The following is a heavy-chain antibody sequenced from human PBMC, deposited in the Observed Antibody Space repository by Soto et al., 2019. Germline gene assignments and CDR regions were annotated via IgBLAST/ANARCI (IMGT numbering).Heavy chain of an antibody. V-gene: IGHV3-48*03. D-gene: IGHD2-21*01. Sequence: LSLTCTVSGGSISSYYCSWFRQPPGKGLEWASTISTTGETIYYADSVRDRFTISRDNAKNSFFFQMNSLRAEDTALYPCARGPISNDHYFDFWGQGAQVTVSS. CDR1: GGSISSYY. J-gene: IGHJ4*02. CDR3: ARGPISNDHYFDF. CDR2: ISTTGETI.